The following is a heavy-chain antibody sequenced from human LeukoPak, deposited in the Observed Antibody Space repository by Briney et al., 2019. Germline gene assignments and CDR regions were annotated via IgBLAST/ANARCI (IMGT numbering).Heavy chain of an antibody. CDR1: GFTFSSYW. V-gene: IGHV3-7*05. Sequence: GGSLRLSCAASGFTFSSYWMTWVRQAPGKGLEWVANINQDGSLKYYVDSVRGRFTISRDNAKNSLCLQMNSLRAEDTAVYYCATGGFYHGYWGQGTLVTVS. CDR3: ATGGFYHGY. CDR2: INQDGSLK. D-gene: IGHD3-10*01. J-gene: IGHJ4*02.